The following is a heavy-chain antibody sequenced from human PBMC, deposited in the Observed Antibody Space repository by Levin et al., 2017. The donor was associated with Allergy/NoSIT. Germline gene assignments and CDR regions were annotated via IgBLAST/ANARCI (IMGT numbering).Heavy chain of an antibody. Sequence: ASVKVSCKASGYTFTGYYLHWVRQAPGQGLEWMGWINPNSGDTKNAQKFQGRVTMTRDTSISTAYMELSRLRSDDTAIYYCASDPREGYSGHKFDYWGQGTLVTVSS. J-gene: IGHJ4*02. CDR3: ASDPREGYSGHKFDY. D-gene: IGHD5-24*01. CDR2: INPNSGDT. CDR1: GYTFTGYY. V-gene: IGHV1-2*02.